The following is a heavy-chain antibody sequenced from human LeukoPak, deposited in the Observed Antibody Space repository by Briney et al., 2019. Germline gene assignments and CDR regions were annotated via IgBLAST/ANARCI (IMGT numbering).Heavy chain of an antibody. CDR3: ARDRSLGEQLEFDY. CDR1: GGSISRYY. CDR2: IYYSGST. Sequence: SETLSLTCTVSGGSISRYYWSWIREPPGKGLEWIGYIYYSGSTNYNPSLKSRVTISVDTSKNQFSLKLSSVTAADTAVYYCARDRSLGEQLEFDYWGQGTLVTVSS. V-gene: IGHV4-59*01. J-gene: IGHJ4*02. D-gene: IGHD6-13*01.